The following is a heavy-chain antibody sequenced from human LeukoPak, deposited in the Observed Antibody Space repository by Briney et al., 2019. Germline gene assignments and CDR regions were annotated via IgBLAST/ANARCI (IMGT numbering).Heavy chain of an antibody. CDR2: IKQDGSEK. CDR3: ARLELVGATTWDY. D-gene: IGHD1-26*01. Sequence: ETLSLTCAVSGGSISSGSYWSWVRQAPGKGLEWVANIKQDGSEKYYVDSVKGRFTISRDNAKNSLYLQMNSLRAEDTSVYYCARLELVGATTWDYWGQGTLVTVSS. J-gene: IGHJ4*02. CDR1: GGSISSGSY. V-gene: IGHV3-7*01.